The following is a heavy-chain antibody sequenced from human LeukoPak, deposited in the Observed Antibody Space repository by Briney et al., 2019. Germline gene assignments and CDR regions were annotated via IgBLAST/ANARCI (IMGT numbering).Heavy chain of an antibody. D-gene: IGHD3-9*01. J-gene: IGHJ4*02. CDR3: ARLRYFDWLRGGYFDY. CDR1: GGSISSSSYY. CDR2: IYYSGST. Sequence: PSETLSLTCTVSGGSISSSSYYWGWIRQPPGKGLEWIGYIYYSGSTNYNPSLKSRVTISVDTSKNQFSLKLSSVTAADTAVYYCARLRYFDWLRGGYFDYWGQGTLVTVSS. V-gene: IGHV4-61*05.